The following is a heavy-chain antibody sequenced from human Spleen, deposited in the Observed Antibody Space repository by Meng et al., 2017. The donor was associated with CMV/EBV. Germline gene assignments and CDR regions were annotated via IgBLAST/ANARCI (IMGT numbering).Heavy chain of an antibody. J-gene: IGHJ4*02. Sequence: ESLKISCAASGFTFSSYPIHWVRQAPGKGLEWIGEINHSGITNYNPSLKSRVTISVDTSENQFSLKLSSVTAADTAVYFCARDQRAYDFWSGYYYWGQGTLVTVSS. V-gene: IGHV4-34*01. D-gene: IGHD3-3*01. CDR2: INHSGIT. CDR3: ARDQRAYDFWSGYYY. CDR1: GFTFSSYP.